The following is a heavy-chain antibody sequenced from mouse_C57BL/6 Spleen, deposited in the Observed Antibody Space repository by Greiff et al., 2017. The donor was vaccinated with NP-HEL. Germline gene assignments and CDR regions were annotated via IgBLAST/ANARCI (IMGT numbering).Heavy chain of an antibody. J-gene: IGHJ3*01. Sequence: VQLQQSGPELVKPGASVKISCKASGYSFTDYNMNWVKQSNGKSLEWIGVINPNYGTNSYNRKFKGKATLTVDQSSSTAYMQLNSLTSEYSAVYYCSSIYGCSSYWGQGTLVTVSA. V-gene: IGHV1-39*01. CDR1: GYSFTDYN. CDR2: INPNYGTN. CDR3: SSIYGCSSY. D-gene: IGHD1-1*01.